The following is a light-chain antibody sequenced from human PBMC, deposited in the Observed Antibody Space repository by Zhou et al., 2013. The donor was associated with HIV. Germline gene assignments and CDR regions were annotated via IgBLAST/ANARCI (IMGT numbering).Light chain of an antibody. CDR1: QSVRGN. J-gene: IGKJ5*01. CDR2: GAS. Sequence: KVMTQSPATLSVSPGERATLFCRASQSVRGNLAWYQQKPGQAPRLLMYGASSRATGIPDRFSGSGSGTDFTLTINRLEPEDFAVYYCQQYYNWPPITFGQGTRLEIK. V-gene: IGKV3D-15*01. CDR3: QQYYNWPPIT.